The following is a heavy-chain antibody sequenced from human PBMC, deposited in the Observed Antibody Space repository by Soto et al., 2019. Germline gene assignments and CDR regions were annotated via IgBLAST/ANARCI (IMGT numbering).Heavy chain of an antibody. Sequence: QVQLKESGPGLVKPSETLSLTCTVSGGSISSFDWNWIRQSPGKGLEWIGYISYSGSTNYNPSLKSRVTISVDTSKNLFSLKLSSVTAADTAVYYCARQDTSGYAFDYWGQGTLVTVSS. D-gene: IGHD3-22*01. CDR1: GGSISSFD. J-gene: IGHJ4*02. CDR2: ISYSGST. V-gene: IGHV4-59*08. CDR3: ARQDTSGYAFDY.